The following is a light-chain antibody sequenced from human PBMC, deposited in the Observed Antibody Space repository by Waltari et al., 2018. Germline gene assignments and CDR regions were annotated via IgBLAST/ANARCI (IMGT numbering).Light chain of an antibody. CDR2: SNK. CDR1: SSNIGGNT. Sequence: QSVLTQPPSASGTPGQRVTISCSGSSSNIGGNTVNWYQQLPGTAPKLLIYSNKRRPSGAPDRFSGSKSGTSASLAISGLQSEDEADYYCAAWDDSLNGWVFGGGTKLTVL. CDR3: AAWDDSLNGWV. V-gene: IGLV1-44*01. J-gene: IGLJ3*02.